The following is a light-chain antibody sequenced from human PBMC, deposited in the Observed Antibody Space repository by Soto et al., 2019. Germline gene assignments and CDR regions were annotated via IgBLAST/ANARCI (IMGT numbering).Light chain of an antibody. J-gene: IGLJ3*02. CDR3: AAWDDSLNGPV. Sequence: QSVLTQPPSASGTPGQRVTISCSGSSSNIGSNTVNWYQQIPGTAPKLLIYSNNQRPSGVPDRFSGPKSGTSASLAISGLQSEDEADYYWAAWDDSLNGPVFGGGTKLTVL. CDR1: SSNIGSNT. V-gene: IGLV1-44*01. CDR2: SNN.